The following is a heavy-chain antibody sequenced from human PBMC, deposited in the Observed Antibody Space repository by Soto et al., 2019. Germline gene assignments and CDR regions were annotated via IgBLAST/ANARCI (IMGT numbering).Heavy chain of an antibody. CDR3: ARISQSDFWSGYYYFFDY. CDR2: ITAFNGNT. V-gene: IGHV1-18*01. Sequence: QVRLVQSGAEVEKPGASVKVSCKASGYTFTDYGINWVRQAPGQGLQWMGWITAFNGNTKYAQQFQGRVTMTTDTSTSTAYMELRSLESDDTAVYYCARISQSDFWSGYYYFFDYWGQGTLVTVYS. J-gene: IGHJ4*02. D-gene: IGHD3-3*01. CDR1: GYTFTDYG.